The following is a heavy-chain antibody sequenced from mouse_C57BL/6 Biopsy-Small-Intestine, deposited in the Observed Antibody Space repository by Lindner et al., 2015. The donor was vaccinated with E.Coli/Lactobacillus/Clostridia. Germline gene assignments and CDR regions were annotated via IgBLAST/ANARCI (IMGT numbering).Heavy chain of an antibody. D-gene: IGHD2-4*01. Sequence: QLQESGAELVRPGTPVKVSCKASGYAFTNYFIEWIKQRPGQGLEWIGVINPGSGGSNYNEKFKGKATLTADKSSNTAYMQLSSLTSEDSAVYFCARGGDYDGFAYWGQGTLVTASA. CDR1: GYAFTNYF. CDR2: INPGSGGS. J-gene: IGHJ3*01. V-gene: IGHV1-54*01. CDR3: ARGGDYDGFAY.